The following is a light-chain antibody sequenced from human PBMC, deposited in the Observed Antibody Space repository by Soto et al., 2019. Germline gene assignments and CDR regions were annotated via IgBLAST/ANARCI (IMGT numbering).Light chain of an antibody. Sequence: EIVLTQSPGTLSLSPGERATLSCRASQSVSSSYLAWYQQKPGQAPRLLIYGASSRATGIPDRFSGSGSGTDFTLTISRLEPEDFAVYYCQQYGSAPQFTFGPGPKVDI. CDR2: GAS. J-gene: IGKJ3*01. CDR1: QSVSSSY. CDR3: QQYGSAPQFT. V-gene: IGKV3-20*01.